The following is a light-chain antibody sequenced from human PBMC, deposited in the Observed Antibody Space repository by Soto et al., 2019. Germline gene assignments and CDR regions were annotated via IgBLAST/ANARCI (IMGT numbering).Light chain of an antibody. CDR1: DSNIGSNS. V-gene: IGLV1-47*01. CDR2: RNN. J-gene: IGLJ1*01. CDR3: AAWDDRLRGLYV. Sequence: SVLTQPPSASGTAGQVVTISCSGGDSNIGSNSVYWYQHLPGTAPKLLIYRNNQRPSGVPARLSGSKSGTSASLAISGLRSEDEADYYCAAWDDRLRGLYVFGIGTKVTVL.